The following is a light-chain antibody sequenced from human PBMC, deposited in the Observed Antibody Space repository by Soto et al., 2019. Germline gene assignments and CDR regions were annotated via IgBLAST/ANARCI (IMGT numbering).Light chain of an antibody. CDR2: GTS. V-gene: IGKV3-20*01. CDR3: QQYGNSPIT. CDR1: QSISSS. J-gene: IGKJ5*01. Sequence: EIVMTRSPATLSVSPGERVTLSCRASQSISSSLAWYQQKPGQAPRLLIYGTSSRATGIPDRFSGSGSGTDFTLTISRLEPEDFAVYYCQQYGNSPITFGQGTRLEIK.